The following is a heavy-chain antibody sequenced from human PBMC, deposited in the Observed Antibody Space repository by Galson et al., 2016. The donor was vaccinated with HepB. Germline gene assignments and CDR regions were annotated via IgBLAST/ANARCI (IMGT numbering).Heavy chain of an antibody. Sequence: SLRLSCAASGFTFSHYAMHWVRQAPGKGLEWAAVISFDGNNKYSEDSVTGRFTISSDNSKNTQSLQLKILRPEDTAVYYCARWGGVRQRDPYYFDSWGQGTLVTVSS. D-gene: IGHD3-3*01. CDR1: GFTFSHYA. V-gene: IGHV3-30*04. CDR2: ISFDGNNK. J-gene: IGHJ4*02. CDR3: ARWGGVRQRDPYYFDS.